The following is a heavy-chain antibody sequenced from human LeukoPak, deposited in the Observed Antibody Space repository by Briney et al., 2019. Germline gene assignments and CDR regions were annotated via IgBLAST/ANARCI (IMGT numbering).Heavy chain of an antibody. J-gene: IGHJ5*02. D-gene: IGHD1-7*01. Sequence: PSETLSLTCTVSGGSISSYFWSWIRQPAGKELEWIGRIYTSGNTNYNPSLKSRVTMSVDTSKNQFSLKLSSVTAADTAVYYCARVKEDWNYVPWFDPWGQGTLVTVSS. CDR2: IYTSGNT. CDR1: GGSISSYF. V-gene: IGHV4-4*07. CDR3: ARVKEDWNYVPWFDP.